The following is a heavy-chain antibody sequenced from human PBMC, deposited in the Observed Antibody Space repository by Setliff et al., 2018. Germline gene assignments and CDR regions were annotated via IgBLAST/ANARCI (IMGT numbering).Heavy chain of an antibody. D-gene: IGHD1-20*01. CDR3: ARDGNNWNDLDY. J-gene: IGHJ4*01. Sequence: PSETLSLTCTVSGYSISSGYIWGWIRQPPGKGLEWVSSISSSSSYIYYADSVKGRFTISRDNAKNSLYLQMNSLRVEDTALYYCARDGNNWNDLDYWGHGTLVTVSS. V-gene: IGHV3-21*01. CDR1: GYSISSGYI. CDR2: ISSSSSYI.